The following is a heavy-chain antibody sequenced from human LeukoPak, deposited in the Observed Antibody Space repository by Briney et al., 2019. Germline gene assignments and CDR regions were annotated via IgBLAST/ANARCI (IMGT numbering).Heavy chain of an antibody. J-gene: IGHJ4*02. CDR3: ARGRDYGDPFDY. CDR1: GGTFSSYA. V-gene: IGHV1-69*04. D-gene: IGHD4-17*01. Sequence: ASVKVSCKASGGTFSSYAISWVRQAPGQGLEWMGRIIPILGIANYAQKFQGRVTITADKSTSTAYMELSSLRSEDTAVYYCARGRDYGDPFDYWGQGTLVTVSS. CDR2: IIPILGIA.